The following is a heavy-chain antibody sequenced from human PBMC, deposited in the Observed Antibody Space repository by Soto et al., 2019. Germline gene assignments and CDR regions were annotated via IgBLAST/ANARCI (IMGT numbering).Heavy chain of an antibody. V-gene: IGHV3-30*18. CDR3: AKETSSSSWRYGMDV. CDR2: ISYDGNNK. J-gene: IGHJ6*02. D-gene: IGHD6-13*01. CDR1: GFTFSSYG. Sequence: QLVESGGGVVQPGRSLRLSCAASGFTFSSYGMHWVRQAPGKGLEWVAIISYDGNNKYYTDSVKGRFTISRDNSKNTLYLQMNSLRAEDTAVYYCAKETSSSSWRYGMDVWGQGTTVTVSS.